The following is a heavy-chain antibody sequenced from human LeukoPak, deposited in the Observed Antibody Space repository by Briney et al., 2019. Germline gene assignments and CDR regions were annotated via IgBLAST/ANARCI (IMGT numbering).Heavy chain of an antibody. CDR3: ARDMVGYCSGGSCWFDP. D-gene: IGHD2-15*01. J-gene: IGHJ5*02. Sequence: GASVKVSCKASGYTFTSYDISWVRQAPGQGLEWMGRIIPIFGTANYAQKFQGRVTITTDESTSTAYMELSSLRSEDTAVYYCARDMVGYCSGGSCWFDPWGQGTLVTVSS. V-gene: IGHV1-69*05. CDR2: IIPIFGTA. CDR1: GYTFTSYD.